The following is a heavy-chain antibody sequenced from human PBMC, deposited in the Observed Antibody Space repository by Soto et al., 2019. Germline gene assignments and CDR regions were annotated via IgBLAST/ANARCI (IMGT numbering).Heavy chain of an antibody. CDR3: ARDLGPHSYFDY. Sequence: QVQLQESGPGLVKPSETLSLICTVSGGSFINYYWSWVRRPPGKGLEWIGYVFYTGSTNYNPSLKVRVTISVDTSKNQSSLKLPSVTAADTAVYYCARDLGPHSYFDYGGRGTRATVPS. V-gene: IGHV4-59*01. CDR1: GGSFINYY. CDR2: VFYTGST. J-gene: IGHJ4*02.